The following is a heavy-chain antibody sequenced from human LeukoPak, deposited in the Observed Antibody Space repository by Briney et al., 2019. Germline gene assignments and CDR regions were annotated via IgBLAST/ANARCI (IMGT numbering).Heavy chain of an antibody. CDR1: GGSISSYY. V-gene: IGHV4-59*08. CDR3: ARHVGSSRDLFFDY. J-gene: IGHJ4*02. Sequence: SSETLSLTCTVSGGSISSYYWSWIRQPPGKGLEWIGYIYYSGSTNYNPSLKSRVTISVDTSKNQFSLKLSSVTAADTAVYYCARHVGSSRDLFFDYWGQGTLVTVSS. CDR2: IYYSGST. D-gene: IGHD2-2*01.